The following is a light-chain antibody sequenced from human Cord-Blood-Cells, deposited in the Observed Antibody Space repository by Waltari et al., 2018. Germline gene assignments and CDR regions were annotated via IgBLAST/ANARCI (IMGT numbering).Light chain of an antibody. CDR1: RRDVGSYYL. V-gene: IGLV2-23*01. J-gene: IGLJ2*01. CDR3: CSYAGSVV. CDR2: EGS. Sequence: QSALTQPASVSGSHGPSITISCTGTRRDVGSYYLISWYQQHPGKAPKLMIYEGSKRRSGVSNRFSGSKSGNTASLTISGLQAEDEADYYCCSYAGSVVFGGGTKLTVL.